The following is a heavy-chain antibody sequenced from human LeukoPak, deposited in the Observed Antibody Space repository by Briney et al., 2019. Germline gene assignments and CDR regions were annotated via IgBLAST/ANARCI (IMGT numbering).Heavy chain of an antibody. CDR3: VVQSSGVVY. J-gene: IGHJ4*02. D-gene: IGHD1-1*01. CDR1: GFTFSTYD. CDR2: IGPAGNT. V-gene: IGHV3-13*04. Sequence: GSLRLSCAASGFTFSTYDMHWVRQATGKGLEWVSAIGPAGNTNYPGSVKGRFTISRENAKNSLYLQMNSLRVADTAVYYCVVQSSGVVYWGQGTLVTVSS.